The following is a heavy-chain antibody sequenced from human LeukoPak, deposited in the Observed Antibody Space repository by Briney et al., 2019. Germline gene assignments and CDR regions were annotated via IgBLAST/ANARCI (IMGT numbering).Heavy chain of an antibody. V-gene: IGHV4-31*03. Sequence: SETLSLTCTVSGGSISSGGYYWSWIRQHPGKGLEWIGYIYYSGSTYYNPSLKSRVTISVDTSKNQFSLKLSSVTAADTAVYYCARAGTEQWLSSHWFDPWGQGTLVTVSS. D-gene: IGHD6-19*01. J-gene: IGHJ5*02. CDR2: IYYSGST. CDR3: ARAGTEQWLSSHWFDP. CDR1: GGSISSGGYY.